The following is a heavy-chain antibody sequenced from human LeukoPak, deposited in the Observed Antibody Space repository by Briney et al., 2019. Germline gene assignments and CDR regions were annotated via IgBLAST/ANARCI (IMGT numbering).Heavy chain of an antibody. V-gene: IGHV4-39*01. D-gene: IGHD3-10*01. CDR1: GGSISSSSYY. CDR2: NSYSGST. Sequence: SETLSLTCTVSGGSISSSSYYWGWIRQPPGKGLEWIGSNSYSGSTYYNPSLKSRVTISGDTSKNQFSLKLSSVTAADTAVYYCARLTSGHFDYWGQGTLVTVSS. J-gene: IGHJ4*02. CDR3: ARLTSGHFDY.